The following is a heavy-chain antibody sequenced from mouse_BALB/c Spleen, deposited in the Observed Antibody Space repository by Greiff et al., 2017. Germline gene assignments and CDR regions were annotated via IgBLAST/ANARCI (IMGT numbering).Heavy chain of an antibody. CDR2: ISSGGSYT. D-gene: IGHD1-1*01. V-gene: IGHV5-9-4*01. J-gene: IGHJ3*01. CDR3: ATFYYYGSSTFAY. CDR1: GFTFSSYA. Sequence: EVKLMESGGGLVKPGGSLKLSCAASGFTFSSYAMSWVRQSPEKRLEWVAEISSGGSYTYYPDTVTGRFTISRDNAKNTLYLEMSSLRSEDTAMYFCATFYYYGSSTFAYWGQGTLVTVSA.